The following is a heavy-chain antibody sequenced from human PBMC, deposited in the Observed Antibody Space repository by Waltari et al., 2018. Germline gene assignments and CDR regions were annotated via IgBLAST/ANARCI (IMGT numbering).Heavy chain of an antibody. CDR3: AKSDWFDP. J-gene: IGHJ5*02. CDR1: GFSISNYW. V-gene: IGHV3-74*01. CDR2: IKNDGSIT. Sequence: EVQLVESGGGSVQPGGSLRLSCVASGFSISNYWMNWVRQAPGKGLVWVSRIKNDGSITTYADCVRGRFAISRDNAKNTVYLQMNSLRIEDTAMYYCAKSDWFDPWGQGTLVTVSS.